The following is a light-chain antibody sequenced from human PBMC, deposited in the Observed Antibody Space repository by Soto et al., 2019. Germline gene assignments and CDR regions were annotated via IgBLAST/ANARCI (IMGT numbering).Light chain of an antibody. CDR3: KSYAGSNTYV. CDR2: EVV. J-gene: IGLJ1*01. CDR1: KSDIGVYDF. V-gene: IGLV2-8*01. Sequence: QSVLTQPPSASGSPGQSVTISCTGTKSDIGVYDFVSWYQHHPVKAPRLIIYEVVQRPSGVPDRFSGSTSGNTASLTVSGLQAADEADYFGKSYAGSNTYVFGSGTKVTVL.